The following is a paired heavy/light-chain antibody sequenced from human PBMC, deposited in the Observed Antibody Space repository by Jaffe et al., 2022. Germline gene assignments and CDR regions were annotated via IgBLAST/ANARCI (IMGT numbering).Heavy chain of an antibody. CDR3: ARIGEITMVRDVLIGTWAFDI. V-gene: IGHV4-61*02. J-gene: IGHJ3*02. D-gene: IGHD3-10*01. Sequence: QVQLQESGPGLVKPSQTLSLTCTVSGGSISSGSYYWSWIRQPAGKGLEWIGRIYTSGSTNYNPSLKSRVTISVDTSKNQFSLKLSSVTAADTAVYFCARIGEITMVRDVLIGTWAFDIWGQGTMFTVSA. CDR1: GGSISSGSYY. CDR2: IYTSGST.
Light chain of an antibody. Sequence: DIQMTQSPSSLSASVGDRVTITCRTSQTIFTYLNWYQQTPGKAPKLLIYAASTLQSGVPLRFSGSGSGTEFTLTISSLQPEDFATYYCQQSYSPILTFGPGTKVDIK. CDR3: QQSYSPILT. V-gene: IGKV1-39*01. CDR2: AAS. CDR1: QTIFTY. J-gene: IGKJ3*01.